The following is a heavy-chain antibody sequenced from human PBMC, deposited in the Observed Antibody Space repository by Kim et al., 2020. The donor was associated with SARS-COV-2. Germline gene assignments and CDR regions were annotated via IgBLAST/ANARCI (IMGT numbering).Heavy chain of an antibody. CDR2: INVYSNNT. Sequence: ASVKVSCKASGYTFNTYGITWVRQAPGQGLEWMGWINVYSNNTYYEEKFQGRVTMTTDTSTSTAYMELRSLRPADTAVYYCARMDYFYYYYRDVWGKGTTVTVSS. CDR1: GYTFNTYG. V-gene: IGHV1-18*01. J-gene: IGHJ6*03. CDR3: ARMDYFYYYYRDV.